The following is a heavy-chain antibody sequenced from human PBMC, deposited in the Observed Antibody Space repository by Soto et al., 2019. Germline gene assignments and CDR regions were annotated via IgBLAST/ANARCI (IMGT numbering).Heavy chain of an antibody. Sequence: QITLKESGPTLVRPTQTLTLTCSFSGFSLTTRGVGVSWIRQPPGKALEWLALIYWDNDKRYSPSLKDRLTITKDTSKNPVVLTMTNVDPVDTATYSCAHIKGLLRGVAYYHNGMDVWGPGTTVTVSS. CDR2: IYWDNDK. CDR1: GFSLTTRGVG. D-gene: IGHD3-10*01. V-gene: IGHV2-5*02. CDR3: AHIKGLLRGVAYYHNGMDV. J-gene: IGHJ6*02.